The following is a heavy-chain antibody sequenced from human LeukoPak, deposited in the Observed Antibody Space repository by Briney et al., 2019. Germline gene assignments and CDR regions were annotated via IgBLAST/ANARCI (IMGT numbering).Heavy chain of an antibody. CDR2: IIHIFGTA. V-gene: IGHV1-69*06. D-gene: IGHD6-19*01. J-gene: IGHJ6*03. CDR1: GGTFSSYA. Sequence: SVKVSCKASGGTFSSYAISWVRQAPGQGLEWMGGIIHIFGTANYAQKFQGRVTITADKSTSTAYMELSSLRSEDTAVYYCARTSIAVAGTGYYYYYMDVWGKGTTVTVSS. CDR3: ARTSIAVAGTGYYYYYMDV.